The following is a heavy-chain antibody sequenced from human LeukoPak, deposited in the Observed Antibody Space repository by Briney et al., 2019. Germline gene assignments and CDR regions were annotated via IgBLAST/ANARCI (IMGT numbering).Heavy chain of an antibody. V-gene: IGHV4-59*01. D-gene: IGHD2-15*01. CDR1: GGSISSYC. CDR3: ATSSHCSGGSCYSGWFDP. Sequence: SETLSLTCAVSGGSISSYCWSWIRQPPGMGLEWIGFIFYSGSTNYNPSLKSRVTISVDTSKTQFSLILSSVTAADTAVYYCATSSHCSGGSCYSGWFDPWGQGTLVTVSS. CDR2: IFYSGST. J-gene: IGHJ5*02.